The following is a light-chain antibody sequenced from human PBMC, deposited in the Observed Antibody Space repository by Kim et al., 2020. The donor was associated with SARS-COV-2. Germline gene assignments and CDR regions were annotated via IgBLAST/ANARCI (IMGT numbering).Light chain of an antibody. Sequence: ESGGDRVTITCRDSQSVNFWLAWDQQKPGKAPKLLSFDASTLESGVPTKFRGSGDGTEFTLTIRSLQPYEFATYYRQQYNSYSLTFGQGNKADIK. J-gene: IGKJ1*01. CDR3: QQYNSYSLT. V-gene: IGKV1-5*01. CDR2: DAS. CDR1: QSVNFW.